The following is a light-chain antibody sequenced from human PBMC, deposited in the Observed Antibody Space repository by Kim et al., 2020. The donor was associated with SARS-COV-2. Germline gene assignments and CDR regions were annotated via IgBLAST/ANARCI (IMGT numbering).Light chain of an antibody. V-gene: IGKV1-5*03. J-gene: IGKJ3*01. CDR3: QSYNHY. CDR2: TAS. Sequence: DMQMTQSPSTLSASVGDRVTITCRASQSIGTWLAWYQQKPGKAPKVLIGTASSLQSGVASRFSGSGSGTEFTLTISSLQPDDFATYYCQSYNHYFGPGTKVDIK. CDR1: QSIGTW.